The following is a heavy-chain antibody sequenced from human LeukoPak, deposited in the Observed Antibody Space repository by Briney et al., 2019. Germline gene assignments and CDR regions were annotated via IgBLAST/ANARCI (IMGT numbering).Heavy chain of an antibody. Sequence: PGGSLRLSCAASGFTFSSYAMSWARQAPGKVLEWVSAISGSGGRTYDADSVKGRFTISRDNSKNALYLQMNSLRAEDTAVYYCAKYHDYGDYDYFDYWGQGTLVTVSS. CDR3: AKYHDYGDYDYFDY. J-gene: IGHJ4*02. D-gene: IGHD4-17*01. CDR2: ISGSGGRT. CDR1: GFTFSSYA. V-gene: IGHV3-23*01.